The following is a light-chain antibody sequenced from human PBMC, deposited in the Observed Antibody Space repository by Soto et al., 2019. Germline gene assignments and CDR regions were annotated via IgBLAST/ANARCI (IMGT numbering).Light chain of an antibody. Sequence: QSVLTQPASVSGSPGQSITISCSGTSSDVGDYNYVSWYQQHPGKAPKLMIYDVSYRPSGVSNRFSGSKSGNTASLTISGLQAEDEADYYCSSYSTTSTKVFGTGTKLTVL. J-gene: IGLJ1*01. CDR1: SSDVGDYNY. V-gene: IGLV2-14*01. CDR2: DVS. CDR3: SSYSTTSTKV.